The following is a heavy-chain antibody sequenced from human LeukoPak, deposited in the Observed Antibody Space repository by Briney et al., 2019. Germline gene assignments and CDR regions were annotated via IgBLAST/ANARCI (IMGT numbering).Heavy chain of an antibody. CDR3: AREVASDAFDI. V-gene: IGHV3-33*01. CDR2: IWYDGCNK. Sequence: PGGSLRLSCAASGFTFSSYGMHWVRQAPGKGLEWVAVIWYDGCNKYYADSVKGRFTISRDNSKNTLYLQMNSLRAEDTAVYYCAREVASDAFDIWGQGTMVTVSS. D-gene: IGHD5-12*01. CDR1: GFTFSSYG. J-gene: IGHJ3*02.